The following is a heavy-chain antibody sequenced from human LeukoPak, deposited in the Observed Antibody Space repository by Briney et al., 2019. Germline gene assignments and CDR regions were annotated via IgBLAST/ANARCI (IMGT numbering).Heavy chain of an antibody. CDR2: ISGSGGST. CDR3: AKSIGYSGSYYDYYYGMDV. Sequence: GGFLRLSCAASGFTFSSYAMSWVRQAPGKGLEWVSAISGSGGSTYYADSVKGRFTISRDNSKNTLYLQMNSLRAEDTAVYYCAKSIGYSGSYYDYYYGMDVWGQGTTVTVSS. D-gene: IGHD1-26*01. J-gene: IGHJ6*02. CDR1: GFTFSSYA. V-gene: IGHV3-23*01.